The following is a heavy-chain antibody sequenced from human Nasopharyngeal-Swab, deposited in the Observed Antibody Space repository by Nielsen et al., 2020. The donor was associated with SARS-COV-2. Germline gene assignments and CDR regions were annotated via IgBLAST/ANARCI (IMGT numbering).Heavy chain of an antibody. CDR2: ISGSGGST. CDR3: AKARGAAAGGFDY. J-gene: IGHJ4*02. V-gene: IGHV3-23*01. Sequence: GESLKISCAASGFTFSSYAMSWVRQAPGKGLEWVSAISGSGGSTYYADSVKGRFTISRDNSKNTLYLQMNSLRAEDTAVYYCAKARGAAAGGFDYWGQGTLVTVSS. CDR1: GFTFSSYA. D-gene: IGHD6-13*01.